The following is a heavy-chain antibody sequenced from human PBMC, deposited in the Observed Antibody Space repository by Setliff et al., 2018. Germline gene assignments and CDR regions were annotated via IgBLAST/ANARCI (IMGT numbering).Heavy chain of an antibody. CDR2: IYHTEST. J-gene: IGHJ4*02. Sequence: SETLSLTCAVSSGSIGYNNWWTWVRQPPGKGLEWIGEIYHTESTNYNPSLKSRVTISLDKSKNQFSLELSSVTAADTAVYYCARDDTYDFWGGHGHLDSWGQGILVTVSS. D-gene: IGHD3-3*01. V-gene: IGHV4-4*02. CDR1: SGSIGYNNW. CDR3: ARDDTYDFWGGHGHLDS.